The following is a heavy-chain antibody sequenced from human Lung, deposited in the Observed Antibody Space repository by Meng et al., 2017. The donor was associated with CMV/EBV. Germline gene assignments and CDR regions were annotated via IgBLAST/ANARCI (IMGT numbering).Heavy chain of an antibody. J-gene: IGHJ4*02. V-gene: IGHV3-21*01. Sequence: GESLKISCAASGFIFSSYSMNWVRQAPGKGLEWVSSISISSGYKNYADSVKGRFTISRDNAKNSLYLQMNSLRAEDTAVYYCARVPYGDYPYWGQGPLVTVSS. CDR2: ISISSGYK. D-gene: IGHD4-17*01. CDR3: ARVPYGDYPY. CDR1: GFIFSSYS.